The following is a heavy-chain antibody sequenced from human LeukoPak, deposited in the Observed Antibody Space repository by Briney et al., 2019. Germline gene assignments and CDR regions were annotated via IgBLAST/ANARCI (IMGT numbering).Heavy chain of an antibody. CDR3: ARDTVNGPFFTSLDL. CDR2: ISSDGNAE. Sequence: GGSLILSCTADGLPLSNHPMDSVRQAPGKGLEWLSHISSDGNAESHADAPRGRFALSRDNAKNSLFLLMSDLRVADTAVYYYARDTVNGPFFTSLDLWGQGALVTVSS. D-gene: IGHD3-3*02. CDR1: GLPLSNHP. J-gene: IGHJ4*02. V-gene: IGHV3-48*03.